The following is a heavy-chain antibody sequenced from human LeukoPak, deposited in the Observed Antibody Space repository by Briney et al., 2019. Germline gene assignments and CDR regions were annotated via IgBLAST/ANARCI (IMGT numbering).Heavy chain of an antibody. CDR2: IYYSGST. D-gene: IGHD3-10*01. CDR3: ARHRGVNMVDYGMDV. CDR1: GGSISSYY. V-gene: IGHV4-59*01. J-gene: IGHJ6*02. Sequence: SETLSLTCTVSGGSISSYYWSWIRQPPGKGLEWIGYIYYSGSTNYNPSLKSRVTISVDTSKNQFSLKLSSVTAADTAVYYRARHRGVNMVDYGMDVWGQGTTVTVSS.